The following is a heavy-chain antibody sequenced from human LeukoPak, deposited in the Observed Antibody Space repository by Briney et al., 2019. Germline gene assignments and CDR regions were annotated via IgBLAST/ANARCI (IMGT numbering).Heavy chain of an antibody. V-gene: IGHV4-59*12. D-gene: IGHD5-18*01. CDR3: ANMGYSYAPGLFDP. CDR2: IYYSGTT. J-gene: IGHJ5*02. Sequence: SETLSLTCTVSGGSISSYYWNWIRQPPGKGLEWIGYIYYSGTTNYNPSLKSRVTISLDTSKNQFSLKLSSVTAADTAVYYCANMGYSYAPGLFDPWGQGTLVTVSS. CDR1: GGSISSYY.